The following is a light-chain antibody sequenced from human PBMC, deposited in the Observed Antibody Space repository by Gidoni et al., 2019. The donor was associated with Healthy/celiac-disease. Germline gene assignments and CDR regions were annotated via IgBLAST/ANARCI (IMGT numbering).Light chain of an antibody. CDR1: QGISSY. CDR3: QQLNSYPSYT. J-gene: IGKJ2*01. Sequence: DIQLTQSPSFLSASVGDRVTITCRASQGISSYLAWYQQKPGKAPKLLIYAASTLQSGVTSRFSGSGSGTEFTLTISSLQPEDVATYYCQQLNSYPSYTFGQGTKLEIK. V-gene: IGKV1-9*01. CDR2: AAS.